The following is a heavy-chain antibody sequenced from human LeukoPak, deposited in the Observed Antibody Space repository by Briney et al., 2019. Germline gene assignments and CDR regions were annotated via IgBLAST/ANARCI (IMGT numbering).Heavy chain of an antibody. D-gene: IGHD5-12*01. V-gene: IGHV5-51*01. Sequence: GESLKISCKGSGYSFTSYWIGWARQMPGKGLEWMGIIYPGDSDTRYSPSFQGQVTISADKSISTAYLQWSSLKASDTAMYCCARHLAGLYSGYDYFDYWGQGTLVTVSS. CDR1: GYSFTSYW. CDR2: IYPGDSDT. J-gene: IGHJ4*02. CDR3: ARHLAGLYSGYDYFDY.